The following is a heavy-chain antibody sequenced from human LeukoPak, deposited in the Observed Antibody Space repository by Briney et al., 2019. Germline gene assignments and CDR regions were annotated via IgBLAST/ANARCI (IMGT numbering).Heavy chain of an antibody. CDR3: ARDLLYQLPHYFDY. CDR1: GFTFSSYS. CDR2: ISSSSSNI. V-gene: IGHV3-48*02. Sequence: GGSLRLSCAASGFTFSSYSMSWVRQAPGKGLEWVSYISSSSSNIYYADSVKGRFTITRDNAKNSLYLQMNSLRDEDTAVYYCARDLLYQLPHYFDYWGQGTLVTVSS. J-gene: IGHJ4*02. D-gene: IGHD2-2*01.